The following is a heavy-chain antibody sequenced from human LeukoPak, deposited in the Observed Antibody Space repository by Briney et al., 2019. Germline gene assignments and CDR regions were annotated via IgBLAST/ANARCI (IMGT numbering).Heavy chain of an antibody. Sequence: HPGGSLRLSCAASGFTFSSYGMRWVRQAPGKGLEWVAAITCGGSSTYYADSVKGRFTISRDNSKNTLYLQMNSLRAEDTAVYYCAKEYGWGSYYPYWGQGTLVTVSS. J-gene: IGHJ4*02. CDR3: AKEYGWGSYYPY. V-gene: IGHV3-23*01. D-gene: IGHD3-10*01. CDR1: GFTFSSYG. CDR2: ITCGGSST.